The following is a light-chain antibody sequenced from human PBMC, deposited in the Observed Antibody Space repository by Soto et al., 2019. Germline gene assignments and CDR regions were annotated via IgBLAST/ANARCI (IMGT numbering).Light chain of an antibody. J-gene: IGLJ7*01. CDR3: AAWDDSLSGAV. V-gene: IGLV2-14*01. Sequence: QAASVSGSPGQSITISCTGTSSDVGGYNYVSWYQQHPGKAPKLMIYDVSNRPSGVSNRFSGSKSGNTASLTISGLQAEDEADYYCAAWDDSLSGAVFGGGTQLTVL. CDR2: DVS. CDR1: SSDVGGYNY.